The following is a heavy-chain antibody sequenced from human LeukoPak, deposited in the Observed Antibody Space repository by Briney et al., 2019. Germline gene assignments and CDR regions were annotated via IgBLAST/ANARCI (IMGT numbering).Heavy chain of an antibody. CDR3: ARDVGGTMVRGVDHWFDP. V-gene: IGHV1-18*01. Sequence: ASVKVSCKASGYTFTSYGISWVRQAPGQGLEWMGWISAYNGNTNYAQKLQGRVTMTTDTSTSTAYMELRSLRSDDTAVYYCARDVGGTMVRGVDHWFDPWGQGTLVTVSS. CDR1: GYTFTSYG. D-gene: IGHD3-10*01. J-gene: IGHJ5*02. CDR2: ISAYNGNT.